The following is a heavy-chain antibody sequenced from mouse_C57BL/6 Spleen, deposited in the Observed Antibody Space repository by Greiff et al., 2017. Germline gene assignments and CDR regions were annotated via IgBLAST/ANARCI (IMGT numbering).Heavy chain of an antibody. CDR2: ISSGSSTI. V-gene: IGHV5-17*01. CDR3: ASSMITRYFDV. J-gene: IGHJ1*03. D-gene: IGHD2-4*01. Sequence: EVHLVVSGGGLVKPGGSLKLSCAASGFTFSDYGMHWVRQAPEKGLEWVAYISSGSSTIYYADTVKGRFTISRDNAKNTLFLQMTSLRSEDTAMYYCASSMITRYFDVWGTGTTVTVSS. CDR1: GFTFSDYG.